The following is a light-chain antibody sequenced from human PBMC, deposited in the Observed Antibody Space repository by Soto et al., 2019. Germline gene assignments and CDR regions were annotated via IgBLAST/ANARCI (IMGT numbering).Light chain of an antibody. J-gene: IGKJ4*01. Sequence: DIVMTQSPLSLPVTPGEPASISCRSSQSLLHSNGNSYLDWFLQKPGQSPQLLIYMGSNRASGVPDRFSGSGSGTDFTLKISRVEAEDVGIYYCMQALQTPLTFGGGTKVEI. CDR2: MGS. CDR3: MQALQTPLT. CDR1: QSLLHSNGNSY. V-gene: IGKV2-28*01.